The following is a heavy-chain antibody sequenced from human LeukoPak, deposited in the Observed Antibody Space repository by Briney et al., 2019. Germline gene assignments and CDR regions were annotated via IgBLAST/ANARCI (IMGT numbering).Heavy chain of an antibody. V-gene: IGHV3-7*01. J-gene: IGHJ6*02. CDR2: IKQGGSEK. CDR1: GFTFSSYW. CDR3: ARDDAASLYCSSTSCYLVPDYYGMDV. Sequence: PGGSLRLSCAASGFTFSSYWMSWVRQAPGKGLEWVANIKQGGSEKYYVDSVKGRFTISSDNAKNSLYLQMNSLRAEDTAVYYCARDDAASLYCSSTSCYLVPDYYGMDVWGQGTTVTVSS. D-gene: IGHD2-2*01.